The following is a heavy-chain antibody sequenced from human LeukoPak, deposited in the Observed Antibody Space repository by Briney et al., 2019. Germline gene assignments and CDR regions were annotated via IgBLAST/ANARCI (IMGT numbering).Heavy chain of an antibody. Sequence: GGSLRLSCAVSEFTFTNAWMSWVRQAPGKGLEWVGRIKSKTDGGTTDYAAPVKGRFSISRDDSKNTVYLQMNSLKTEDTAVYYCTTRGIVATRDYWGQGNLVTVSS. CDR2: IKSKTDGGTT. CDR1: EFTFTNAW. D-gene: IGHD5-12*01. J-gene: IGHJ4*02. V-gene: IGHV3-15*01. CDR3: TTRGIVATRDY.